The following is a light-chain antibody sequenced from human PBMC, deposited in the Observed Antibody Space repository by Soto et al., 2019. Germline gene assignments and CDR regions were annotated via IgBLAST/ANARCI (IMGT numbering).Light chain of an antibody. CDR3: QQRSNSLT. J-gene: IGKJ1*01. CDR2: DAS. CDR1: QSVSSY. Sequence: EIVLTQSPATLSLSPGERATLSCRASQSVSSYLAWYQQKPGQAPRLLIYDASNRATGIPARFSGSGSGTDFNLTISSLEPEDFAVYYCQQRSNSLTFGQGTKVEIK. V-gene: IGKV3-11*01.